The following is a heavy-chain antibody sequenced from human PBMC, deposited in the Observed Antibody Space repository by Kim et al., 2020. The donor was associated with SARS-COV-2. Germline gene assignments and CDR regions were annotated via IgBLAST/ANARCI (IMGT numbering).Heavy chain of an antibody. D-gene: IGHD6-19*01. Sequence: GGSLRLSCAASGFIFSRYTMNWVRQAPGKGLEGVAVTSFDEGEKHYAESVKGRFTIFRDNSKNTLYLQMNSLRPEDTSVYYCARGIDNSDWYSAKYHHGMDVWGQGTTVTVSS. J-gene: IGHJ6*02. V-gene: IGHV3-30*04. CDR1: GFIFSRYT. CDR3: ARGIDNSDWYSAKYHHGMDV. CDR2: TSFDEGEK.